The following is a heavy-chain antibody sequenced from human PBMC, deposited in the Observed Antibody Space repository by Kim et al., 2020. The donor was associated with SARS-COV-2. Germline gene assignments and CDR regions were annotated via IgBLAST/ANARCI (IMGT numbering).Heavy chain of an antibody. Sequence: SVKVSCKASGFTFTSSAVQWVRQARGQRLEWIGWIVVGSGNTNYAQKFQERVTITRDMSTSTAYIELSSLRSEDTAVYYCAKTGYDILTGYGYYYYYGMDVWGQGTTVTVSS. V-gene: IGHV1-58*01. CDR2: IVVGSGNT. CDR3: AKTGYDILTGYGYYYYYGMDV. CDR1: GFTFTSSA. J-gene: IGHJ6*02. D-gene: IGHD3-9*01.